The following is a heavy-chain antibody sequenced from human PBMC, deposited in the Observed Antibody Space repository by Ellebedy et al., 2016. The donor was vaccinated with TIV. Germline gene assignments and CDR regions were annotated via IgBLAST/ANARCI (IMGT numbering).Heavy chain of an antibody. D-gene: IGHD1-26*01. V-gene: IGHV3-74*01. J-gene: IGHJ6*03. CDR2: INSDGSST. CDR1: GFTFRSYW. CDR3: ARDWDSPGDYYMDV. Sequence: GGSLRLXXVVSGFTFRSYWMHWVRQAPGKGLVWVSRINSDGSSTNYADSVKGRFTMSRDNAKNTLYLQMNSLRAEDTAVYYCARDWDSPGDYYMDVWGKGTTVTVSS.